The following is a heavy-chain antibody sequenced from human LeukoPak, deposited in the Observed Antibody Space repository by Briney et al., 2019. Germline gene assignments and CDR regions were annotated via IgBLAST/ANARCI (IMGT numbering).Heavy chain of an antibody. CDR3: ARRRFFRSSRPADGWFDP. Sequence: SETLSLTCTVSGGSISSYYWSWIRQPAGKGLEWIGRFYISGSTNYNPSLKSRVTMSVDTSKNQFSLRLNSVTAADTAVYYCARRRFFRSSRPADGWFDPWGQGTLVTVSS. V-gene: IGHV4-4*07. J-gene: IGHJ5*02. CDR2: FYISGST. D-gene: IGHD3-3*01. CDR1: GGSISSYY.